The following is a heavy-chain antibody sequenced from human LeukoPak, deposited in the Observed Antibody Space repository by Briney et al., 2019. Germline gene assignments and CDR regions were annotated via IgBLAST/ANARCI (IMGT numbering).Heavy chain of an antibody. CDR2: IHTNTGNP. CDR3: ARVQGNYDSSDYAYDF. V-gene: IGHV7-4-1*02. J-gene: IGHJ4*02. CDR1: GYTFTAYP. D-gene: IGHD3-22*01. Sequence: GASVTVSCKASGYTFTAYPLNWVRQAPGQGLEWMGWIHTNTGNPTYAQGFTGRFVFSLDTSVSTAYLQISSLKAEDTAVYYCARVQGNYDSSDYAYDFWGQGTLVTVSS.